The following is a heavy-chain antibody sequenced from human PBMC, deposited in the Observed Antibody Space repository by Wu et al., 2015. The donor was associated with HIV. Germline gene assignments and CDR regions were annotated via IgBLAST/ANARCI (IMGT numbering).Heavy chain of an antibody. CDR2: IGPYNGNT. Sequence: QIQLVQSGAEVKKPGASVKVSCKTSGYTFTSYGISWVRQAPGQGLEWMGWIGPYNGNTNYAQKFKGRVTMTADKYTRTAYLEMRSLRSDDTALYFCARGDYSSTSYYFYYMDVVGRRDHGHRLL. CDR1: GYTFTSYG. V-gene: IGHV1-18*01. J-gene: IGHJ6*03. CDR3: ARGDYSSTSYYFYYMDV. D-gene: IGHD2-2*01.